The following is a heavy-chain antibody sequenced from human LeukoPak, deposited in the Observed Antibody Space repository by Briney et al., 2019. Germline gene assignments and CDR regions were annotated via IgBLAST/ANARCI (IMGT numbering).Heavy chain of an antibody. Sequence: GASVKVSCKASGYTFTTYAMNWVRQAPGQGLEWMGYINTAVGNPTYAQDFTERFLFSVDTSVSTAYLQITNLTAEDTALYYCASRTYSYGLSPWGQGTLVTVS. V-gene: IGHV7-4-1*02. CDR2: INTAVGNP. CDR1: GYTFTTYA. J-gene: IGHJ5*02. D-gene: IGHD2-15*01. CDR3: ASRTYSYGLSP.